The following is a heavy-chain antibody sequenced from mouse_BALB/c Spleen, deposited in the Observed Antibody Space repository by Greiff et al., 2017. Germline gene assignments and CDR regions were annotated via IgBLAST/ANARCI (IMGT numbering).Heavy chain of an antibody. CDR2: ISYSGST. CDR1: GYSITSDYA. V-gene: IGHV3-2*02. CDR3: AKDYGSRNFDV. Sequence: EVKLMESGPGLVKPSQSLSLTCTVTGYSITSDYAWNWIRQFPGNKLEWMGYISYSGSTSYNPSLKSRISITRDTSKNQSFLQLNSVTTEDTATYYCAKDYGSRNFDVWGAGTTVTVSS. D-gene: IGHD1-1*01. J-gene: IGHJ1*01.